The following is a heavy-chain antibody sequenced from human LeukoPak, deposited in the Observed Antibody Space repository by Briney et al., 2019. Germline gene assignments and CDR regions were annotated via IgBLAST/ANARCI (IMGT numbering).Heavy chain of an antibody. J-gene: IGHJ4*02. Sequence: ASVKVSCKASGYTFTGYYMHWVRQAPGQGLEWMGWISAYNGNTNYAQKLQGRVTMTTDTSTSTAYMELRSLRSDDTAVFYCARDRWFGEFPFDYWGQGTLVTVSS. CDR2: ISAYNGNT. V-gene: IGHV1-18*04. CDR1: GYTFTGYY. CDR3: ARDRWFGEFPFDY. D-gene: IGHD3-10*01.